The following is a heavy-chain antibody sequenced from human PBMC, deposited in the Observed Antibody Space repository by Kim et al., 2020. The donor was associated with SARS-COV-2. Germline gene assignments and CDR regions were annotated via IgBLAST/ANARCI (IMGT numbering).Heavy chain of an antibody. J-gene: IGHJ6*02. CDR3: ARVERYYYYGMDV. V-gene: IGHV1-3*01. Sequence: SQKCQDRVTITRDTTASTAYMELSSLRSEDTAVYYCARVERYYYYGMDVWGQGTTVTVSS.